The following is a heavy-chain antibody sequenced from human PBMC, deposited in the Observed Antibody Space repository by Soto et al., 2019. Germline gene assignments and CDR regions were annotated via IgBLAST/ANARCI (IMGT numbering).Heavy chain of an antibody. J-gene: IGHJ4*02. CDR2: ISSSSSTK. V-gene: IGHV3-48*02. D-gene: IGHD3-3*01. CDR3: ARDVRFLEWFPDY. Sequence: PGGSLRLSCATSGFTFSDYNMNWVRQAPGKGLEWISYISSSSSTKYYAESVKGRFTISRDNGKKSLYLQMNSLRDDDTAVYYCARDVRFLEWFPDYWGLGTLVTVPQ. CDR1: GFTFSDYN.